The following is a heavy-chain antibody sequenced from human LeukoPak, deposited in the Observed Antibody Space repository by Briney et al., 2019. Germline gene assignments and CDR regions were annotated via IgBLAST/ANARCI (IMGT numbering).Heavy chain of an antibody. D-gene: IGHD3-22*01. CDR2: ISDTGKT. J-gene: IGHJ4*02. Sequence: SETLSLTCSVSGASLSSYYWDWLRRPPGKGLEWIGYISDTGKTYSKPSLKSRVTMSVDTCKNQFSLKLRSVTAAETAVDYWARARYYYDSSGSHFDYWGQGTLVTVSS. V-gene: IGHV4-59*12. CDR1: GASLSSYY. CDR3: ARARYYYDSSGSHFDY.